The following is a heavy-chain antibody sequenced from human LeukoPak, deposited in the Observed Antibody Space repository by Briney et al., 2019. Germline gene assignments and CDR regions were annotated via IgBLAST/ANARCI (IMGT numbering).Heavy chain of an antibody. V-gene: IGHV4-4*09. D-gene: IGHD4/OR15-4a*01. J-gene: IGHJ4*02. CDR1: GVSVSSYY. CDR2: IYTSGNP. CDR3: ARNQHDYGLDY. Sequence: SETLSLTCTVSGVSVSSYYWSWFRQSPGEGLEWIGYIYTSGNPNYNPSLKSRVTISLDTSRNQFSLKLASVTAADTAVYYCARNQHDYGLDYWGQGTLVTVSS.